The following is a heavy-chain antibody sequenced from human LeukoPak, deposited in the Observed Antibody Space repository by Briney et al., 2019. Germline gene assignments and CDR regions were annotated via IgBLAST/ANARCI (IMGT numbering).Heavy chain of an antibody. CDR1: GGSITTYY. J-gene: IGHJ4*02. CDR3: AKHRYSSSTNYYFDS. V-gene: IGHV4-4*07. D-gene: IGHD6-6*01. CDR2: INTSGST. Sequence: PSETLSLTCSVSGGSITTYYWSWIRQPAGKGLEWIGRINTSGSTNYNPSLKSRVTMSVDKSKNQFSLKLSSVTAADTAVYYCAKHRYSSSTNYYFDSWGQGTLVTVSS.